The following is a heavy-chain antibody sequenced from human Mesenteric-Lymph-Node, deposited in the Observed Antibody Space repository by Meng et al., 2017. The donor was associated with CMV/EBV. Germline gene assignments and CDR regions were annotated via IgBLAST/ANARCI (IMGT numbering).Heavy chain of an antibody. CDR1: GGSISSYY. CDR2: IYYSGST. CDR3: ARGPRQRLEDFDY. J-gene: IGHJ4*02. Sequence: TCTVSGGSISSYYWSWIRQPPGKGLEWIGYIYYSGSTNYNPSLKSRVSFSVDTSKNQFSLKLSSVTAADTAVYYCARGPRQRLEDFDYWGQGTLVTVSS. D-gene: IGHD6-25*01. V-gene: IGHV4-59*01.